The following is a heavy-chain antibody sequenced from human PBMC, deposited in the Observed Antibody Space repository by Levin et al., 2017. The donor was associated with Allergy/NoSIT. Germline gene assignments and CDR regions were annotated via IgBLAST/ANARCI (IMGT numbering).Heavy chain of an antibody. V-gene: IGHV3-7*01. Sequence: GGSLRLSCAASGFRFSTYWMTWVRQAPGKGLEWVANIKEDGSEKYYVDSVKGRFTISRDNAHNSLFLQMSSLRAEDTAVYYCARDSNWGPGKISDPWGQGTLVTVSS. J-gene: IGHJ5*02. CDR2: IKEDGSEK. CDR1: GFRFSTYW. CDR3: ARDSNWGPGKISDP. D-gene: IGHD7-27*01.